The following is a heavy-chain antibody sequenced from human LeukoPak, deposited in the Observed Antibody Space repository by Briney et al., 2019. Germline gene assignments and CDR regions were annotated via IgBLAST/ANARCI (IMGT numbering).Heavy chain of an antibody. CDR3: ASMAAPDLNNYYYYYYMDV. V-gene: IGHV4-59*01. J-gene: IGHJ6*03. CDR1: GGSISSYY. D-gene: IGHD6-13*01. Sequence: PAETLSLTCTVSGGSISSYYLSWIRQPPGKGLEWIGYIYYSGSTNYNPSLKSRLTISVDTSKNQFSLKLSSVTAADKAVYYCASMAAPDLNNYYYYYYMDVWGKGTTVTVSS. CDR2: IYYSGST.